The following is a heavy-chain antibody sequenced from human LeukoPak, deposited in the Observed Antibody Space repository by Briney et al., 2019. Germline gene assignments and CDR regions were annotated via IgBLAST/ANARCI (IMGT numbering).Heavy chain of an antibody. CDR3: AKDSGGPYCSGGSCYYYDY. V-gene: IGHV3-9*01. CDR1: GFTFDDYA. D-gene: IGHD2-15*01. J-gene: IGHJ4*02. CDR2: ISWNSGSI. Sequence: GRSLRLSCAASGFTFDDYAMHWVRQAPGKGLEWVSGISWNSGSIGYADSVKGRFTISRDNAKNSLYLQMNSLRAEDTALYYCAKDSGGPYCSGGSCYYYDYWGQGTLVTVSS.